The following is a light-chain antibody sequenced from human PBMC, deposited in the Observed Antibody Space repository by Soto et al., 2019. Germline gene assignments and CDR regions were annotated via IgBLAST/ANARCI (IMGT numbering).Light chain of an antibody. V-gene: IGLV1-51*01. J-gene: IGLJ2*01. Sequence: QSVLTQPPSVSAAPGQRVTNSCSGSSANIGGNYVSWYQHLPGTAPKLVIYDSNKRPSEIPDRFSGSKSGTSATLDITGLQTGDEADYYCGAWDGSLSVVLFGGGTKLTVL. CDR2: DSN. CDR3: GAWDGSLSVVL. CDR1: SANIGGNY.